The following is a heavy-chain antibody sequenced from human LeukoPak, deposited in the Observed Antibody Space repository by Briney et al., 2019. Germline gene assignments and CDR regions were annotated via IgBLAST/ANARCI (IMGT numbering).Heavy chain of an antibody. CDR3: ARLSRTALVGY. V-gene: IGHV4-38-2*01. CDR1: GYSISSGYY. CDR2: IYHSGST. Sequence: SETLSLTCAVSGYSISSGYYWGWIRQPPGKGLEWIGSIYHSGSTYYNPSLKSRVTISEDTSKNQFSLKLNSVTAADTAVYYCARLSRTALVGYWGQGTLVTVSS. D-gene: IGHD2-21*01. J-gene: IGHJ4*02.